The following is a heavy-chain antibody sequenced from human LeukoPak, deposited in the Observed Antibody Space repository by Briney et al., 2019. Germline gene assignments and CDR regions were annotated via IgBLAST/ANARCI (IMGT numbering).Heavy chain of an antibody. CDR1: GYTFTGHY. Sequence: ALVKVSCKASGYTFTGHYMHWVRQAPGQGLEWMGWINPNSGGTNYAQKFRGRVTMTRDTSISTAYMELGSLGSDDTAVYYCARDQSTSFSSSYHFDYWGQGTLVTVSS. CDR3: ARDQSTSFSSSYHFDY. D-gene: IGHD6-6*01. CDR2: INPNSGGT. V-gene: IGHV1-2*02. J-gene: IGHJ4*02.